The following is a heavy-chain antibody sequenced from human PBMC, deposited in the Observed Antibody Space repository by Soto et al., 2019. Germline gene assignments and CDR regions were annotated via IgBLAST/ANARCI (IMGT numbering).Heavy chain of an antibody. D-gene: IGHD6-13*01. V-gene: IGHV3-23*01. Sequence: PGGSLRLSCAASGFTFSSYAMSWVRQAPGKGLEWVSAISGSGGSTYYADSVKGRFTISRDNSKNTLYLQMNSLRAEDTAVYYCAKVFPPIKIKIAAAGPIQFDPWGQGTLVTVAS. CDR2: ISGSGGST. CDR1: GFTFSSYA. CDR3: AKVFPPIKIKIAAAGPIQFDP. J-gene: IGHJ5*02.